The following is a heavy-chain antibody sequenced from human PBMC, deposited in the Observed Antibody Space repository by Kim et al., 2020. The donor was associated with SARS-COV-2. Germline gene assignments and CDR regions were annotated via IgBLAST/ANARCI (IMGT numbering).Heavy chain of an antibody. D-gene: IGHD3-16*01. V-gene: IGHV3-7*01. Sequence: YVDSVRGRFTLARDKAKNSLSLQMDSLRAEDTALYFCARAYRGGSFDIWGQGTMVTVSS. J-gene: IGHJ3*02. CDR3: ARAYRGGSFDI.